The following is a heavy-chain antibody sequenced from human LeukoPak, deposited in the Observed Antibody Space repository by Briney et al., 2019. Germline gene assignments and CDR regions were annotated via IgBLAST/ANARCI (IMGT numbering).Heavy chain of an antibody. CDR1: GGTFSSYA. V-gene: IGHV1-69*13. Sequence: SAKVSCRASGGTFSSYAISWVRQAPGQGLEWMGGIIPIFGTANYAQKFQGRVTITADESTSTAYMELSSLRSEDTAVYYCARRDHPEVAFDIWGQGTMVTVSS. CDR2: IIPIFGTA. D-gene: IGHD1-14*01. J-gene: IGHJ3*02. CDR3: ARRDHPEVAFDI.